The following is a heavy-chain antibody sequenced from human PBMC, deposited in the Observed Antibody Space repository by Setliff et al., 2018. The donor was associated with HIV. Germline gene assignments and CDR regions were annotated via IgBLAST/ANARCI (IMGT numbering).Heavy chain of an antibody. J-gene: IGHJ6*03. Sequence: SETLSLTCNVSGGSIRSGSYFWSWIRQPAGKGLEWIGHIYTTGSTNYNPSFNNRVAISIDTSKNQLSLKVRFVTAADTAVYYCATGENYFGSGSPSVHYYMDVWG. V-gene: IGHV4-61*09. CDR1: GGSIRSGSYF. CDR3: ATGENYFGSGSPSVHYYMDV. D-gene: IGHD3-10*01. CDR2: IYTTGST.